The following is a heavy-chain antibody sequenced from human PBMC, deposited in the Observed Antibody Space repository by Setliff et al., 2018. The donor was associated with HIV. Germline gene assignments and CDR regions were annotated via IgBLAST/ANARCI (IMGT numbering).Heavy chain of an antibody. J-gene: IGHJ4*02. CDR3: ARASSSGYDF. Sequence: SETLSLTCAVYGGSFSGYSWNWIRQPPGKGLEWVGDINQSGSPNYNPSLKSRVTISVDTSKNQFSLKLISVTAADTAVYHCARASSSGYDFWGQGTLVTVSS. V-gene: IGHV4-34*01. CDR1: GGSFSGYS. D-gene: IGHD3-22*01. CDR2: INQSGSP.